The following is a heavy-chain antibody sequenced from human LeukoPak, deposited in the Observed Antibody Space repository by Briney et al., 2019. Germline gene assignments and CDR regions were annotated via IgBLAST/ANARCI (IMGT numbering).Heavy chain of an antibody. Sequence: GASVKVSCKASGYTFTGYYMHWVRQAPGQGLEWMGGIIPIFGTANYAQKFQGRVTITADESTSTAYMELSSLRSEDTAVYYCARGSGHFYDTIDYWGQGTLVTVSS. V-gene: IGHV1-69*13. D-gene: IGHD3-22*01. CDR1: GYTFTGYY. CDR3: ARGSGHFYDTIDY. J-gene: IGHJ4*02. CDR2: IIPIFGTA.